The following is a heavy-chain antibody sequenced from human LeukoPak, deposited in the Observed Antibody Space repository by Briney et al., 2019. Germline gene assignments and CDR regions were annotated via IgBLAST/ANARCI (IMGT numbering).Heavy chain of an antibody. D-gene: IGHD6-19*01. CDR1: GFTFSSYS. CDR3: ARAAVAGTFDY. CDR2: ISSSSSTI. Sequence: GGSLRLSCAASGFTFSSYSMNWVRQAPGKGPEWVSYISSSSSTIYYADSVKGRFTISRDNAKNSLYLQMNSLRAEDTAVYYCARAAVAGTFDYWGQGTLVTVSS. V-gene: IGHV3-48*01. J-gene: IGHJ4*02.